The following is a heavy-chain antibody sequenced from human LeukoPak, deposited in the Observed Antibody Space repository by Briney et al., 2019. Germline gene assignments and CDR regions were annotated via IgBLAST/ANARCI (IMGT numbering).Heavy chain of an antibody. Sequence: GGSLRLSCAASGFTFSSYSMTWVRKPPGKGLEWVASINQDGDEKHYVDSVKGRFTISRDSAKNSLYLQMNSPRVEDTAVYYCARADYLDHWGRGTLVTVSS. J-gene: IGHJ4*02. CDR1: GFTFSSYS. CDR2: INQDGDEK. V-gene: IGHV3-7*02. CDR3: ARADYLDH.